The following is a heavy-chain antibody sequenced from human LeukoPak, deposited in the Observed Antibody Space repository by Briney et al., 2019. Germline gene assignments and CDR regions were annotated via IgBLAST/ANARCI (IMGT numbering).Heavy chain of an antibody. Sequence: GASVKVSCKASGGTFSSYAISWVRQAPGQGLEWMGGIIPILGIANYAQKFQGRVTITADKSTSTAYMELSSLRSEDTAVYYCARHYCSGGSCYISAFDYWGQGTLVTVSS. CDR3: ARHYCSGGSCYISAFDY. CDR1: GGTFSSYA. CDR2: IIPILGIA. V-gene: IGHV1-69*10. J-gene: IGHJ4*02. D-gene: IGHD2-15*01.